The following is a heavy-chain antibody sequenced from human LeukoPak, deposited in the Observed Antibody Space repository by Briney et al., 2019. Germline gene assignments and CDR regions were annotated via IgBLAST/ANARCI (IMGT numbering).Heavy chain of an antibody. Sequence: GGSLRLSCAASGFTFSSYGMHWVRQAPGKGLEWVAVIWYDGSNKYYADSVKGRFTISRDNSKNTLYLQMNSLRAEDTAVYYCARDLGAAAGNWFDPWGQGTLVTVSS. CDR3: ARDLGAAAGNWFDP. J-gene: IGHJ5*02. V-gene: IGHV3-33*01. CDR1: GFTFSSYG. D-gene: IGHD6-13*01. CDR2: IWYDGSNK.